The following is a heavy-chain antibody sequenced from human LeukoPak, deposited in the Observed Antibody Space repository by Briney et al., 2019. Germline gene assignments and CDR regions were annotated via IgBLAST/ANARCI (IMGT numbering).Heavy chain of an antibody. D-gene: IGHD2-15*01. V-gene: IGHV1-69*17. J-gene: IGHJ4*02. CDR1: GGTFSSYA. CDR2: INPIFGIA. CDR3: ASTYCSGGSCYTYYFDY. Sequence: ASVKVSCKASGGTFSSYAISWVRQAPGQGLEWMGGINPIFGIANYAQKFQGRVTITADKSTSTAYMELSSLRSEDTAVYYCASTYCSGGSCYTYYFDYWGQGTLVTVSS.